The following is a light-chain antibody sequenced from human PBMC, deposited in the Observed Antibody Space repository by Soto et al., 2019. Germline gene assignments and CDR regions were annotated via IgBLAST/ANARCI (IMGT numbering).Light chain of an antibody. Sequence: DIQMTQSPSTLSASVVDRVKITFLASQSISSYLNWYQQKPGKAPKLLIYAASSLQSGVPSRFSGSGSGTDFTLTISSLQPEDFATYYCQQSYSTPLNCGGGTKGDIK. V-gene: IGKV1-39*01. CDR2: AAS. CDR1: QSISSY. CDR3: QQSYSTPLN. J-gene: IGKJ4*01.